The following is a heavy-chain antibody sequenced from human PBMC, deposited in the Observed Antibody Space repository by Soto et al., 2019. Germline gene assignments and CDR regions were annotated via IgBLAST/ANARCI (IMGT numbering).Heavy chain of an antibody. CDR3: AKGSYVDY. CDR2: ISYDGSNK. Sequence: GGSLRLSCAASGFTFSSYGMHWVRQAPGKGLEWVAVISYDGSNKYYADSVKGRFTISRDNSKNTLYLQMNSLRAEDTAVYYCAKGSYVDYWGQGTLVTVS. CDR1: GFTFSSYG. V-gene: IGHV3-30*18. J-gene: IGHJ4*02.